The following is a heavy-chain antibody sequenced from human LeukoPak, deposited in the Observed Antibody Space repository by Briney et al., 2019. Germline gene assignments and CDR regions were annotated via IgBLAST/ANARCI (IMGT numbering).Heavy chain of an antibody. CDR2: ISYDGSNK. V-gene: IGHV3-30*18. CDR1: GFDFSGYG. J-gene: IGHJ4*02. D-gene: IGHD3-9*01. CDR3: AKDYDILTGFSTGYYFDH. Sequence: GGSLRLSCAASGFDFSGYGMHWVRQAPGKGLEWVAVISYDGSNKYYADSVKGRFIISRDNSKNPLYLQMNSLRAEDTAVYYCAKDYDILTGFSTGYYFDHWGQGTLVTVSS.